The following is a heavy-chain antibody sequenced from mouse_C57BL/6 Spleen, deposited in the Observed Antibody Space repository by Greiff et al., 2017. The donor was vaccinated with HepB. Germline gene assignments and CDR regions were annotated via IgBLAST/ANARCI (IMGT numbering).Heavy chain of an antibody. Sequence: VQLQQSGAELVKPGASVKISCKASGYALSSYWMNGVKQRPGKGLEWIGQIYPGDGDTNYNGKFKGKATLTADKSSSTAYMQLSSLTSEDSAVYFCARSVYYGSSSAWFAYWGQGTLVTVSA. D-gene: IGHD1-1*01. J-gene: IGHJ3*01. CDR1: GYALSSYW. CDR2: IYPGDGDT. V-gene: IGHV1-80*01. CDR3: ARSVYYGSSSAWFAY.